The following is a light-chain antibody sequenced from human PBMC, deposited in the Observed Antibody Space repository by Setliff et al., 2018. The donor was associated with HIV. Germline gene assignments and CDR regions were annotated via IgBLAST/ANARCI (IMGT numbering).Light chain of an antibody. CDR3: SSYAGSNTYV. CDR2: EVS. J-gene: IGLJ1*01. CDR1: SSDVGSYNL. V-gene: IGLV2-14*02. Sequence: QSALTQPASVSGSPGQSITISCTGTSSDVGSYNLVSWYQQHPGKAPKLMIYEVSKRPSGVPDRFSGSKSGNTASLTVSGLQGEDEADYYCSSYAGSNTYVFGTGTKVTVL.